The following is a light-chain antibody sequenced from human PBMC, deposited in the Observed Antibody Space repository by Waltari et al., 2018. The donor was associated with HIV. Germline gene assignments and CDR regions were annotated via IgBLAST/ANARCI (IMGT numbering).Light chain of an antibody. CDR3: QQYGSSLHS. CDR1: QSVSSSY. Sequence: EIVLRQSPATLCWSRGKRATRSGGASQSVSSSYVAWYQQNPRLAPRLLIYDASRSATGIPDRFSGSGSATDFTLTISRLEPEDFAVYYCQQYGSSLHSFGQGTKLEIK. V-gene: IGKV3D-20*01. CDR2: DAS. J-gene: IGKJ2*03.